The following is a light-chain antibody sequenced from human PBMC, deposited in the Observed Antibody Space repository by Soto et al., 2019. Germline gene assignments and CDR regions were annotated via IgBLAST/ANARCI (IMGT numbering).Light chain of an antibody. J-gene: IGKJ4*01. CDR2: GAS. CDR1: QSVSSN. V-gene: IGKV3-15*01. CDR3: QQYKNWPPLT. Sequence: EIVMTQSPGTLSVSPGERATLSCRASQSVSSNLAWYQQKPGQAPRLLIYGASTRAVGIPVRFSGSGSGTDFTLTISSLQAEDLGVYYCQQYKNWPPLTVGGGTKVEIK.